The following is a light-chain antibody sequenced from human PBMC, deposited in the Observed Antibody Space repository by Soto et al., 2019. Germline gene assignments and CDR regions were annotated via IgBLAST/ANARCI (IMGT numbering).Light chain of an antibody. Sequence: DIQMTQSPSTLSASVGDRVTITCRASQSISSWLAWYQQKPGKAPKLLIYKTSNLESGVPSRFSGSGSGTEVSLTISSLQPDDFATYYCQQYKSFSLTFGGGTRVEV. V-gene: IGKV1-5*03. CDR1: QSISSW. CDR2: KTS. J-gene: IGKJ4*01. CDR3: QQYKSFSLT.